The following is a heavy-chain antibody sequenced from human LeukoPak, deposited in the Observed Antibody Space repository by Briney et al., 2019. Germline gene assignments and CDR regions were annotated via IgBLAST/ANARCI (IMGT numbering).Heavy chain of an antibody. V-gene: IGHV3-23*01. D-gene: IGHD7-27*01. CDR2: FSGSGGST. J-gene: IGHJ4*02. Sequence: GGSLRLSCAASGFTFSKYVMSWVRQAPGKGLEWVSSFSGSGGSTYYADSVKGRFTISRDNSKNTLYLQLNSLSADDTAVYYCAKDPPPERFPNNYFDYWGQGTLVTVSS. CDR1: GFTFSKYV. CDR3: AKDPPPERFPNNYFDY.